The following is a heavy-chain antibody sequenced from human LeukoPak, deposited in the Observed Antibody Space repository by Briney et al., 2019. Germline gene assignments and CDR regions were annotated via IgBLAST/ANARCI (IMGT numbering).Heavy chain of an antibody. D-gene: IGHD4-17*01. J-gene: IGHJ4*02. CDR3: ARDDYGDPNFDD. V-gene: IGHV1-2*02. CDR2: INPNSGGT. CDR1: GYTFTGYY. Sequence: ASVKVSCKASGYTFTGYYMHWVRQAPGQGLEWMGWINPNSGGTNYAQKFQGRVTMTRDTSISTAYMELSRLRSDDTAVYYCARDDYGDPNFDDWGQGTLVTVSS.